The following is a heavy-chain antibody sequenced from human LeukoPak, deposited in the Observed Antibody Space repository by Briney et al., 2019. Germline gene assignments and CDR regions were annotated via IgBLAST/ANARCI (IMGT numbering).Heavy chain of an antibody. Sequence: GGSLRLSCSASGFTFSSYAMHWVRQAPGKGLEYVSAISSNGGSTYYADSVEGRFTISRDNSKNTLYLQMSSLRAEDTAVYYCVKGHYDIFSWFDPWGQGTLVTVSS. CDR2: ISSNGGST. CDR3: VKGHYDIFSWFDP. D-gene: IGHD3-9*01. V-gene: IGHV3-64D*09. CDR1: GFTFSSYA. J-gene: IGHJ5*02.